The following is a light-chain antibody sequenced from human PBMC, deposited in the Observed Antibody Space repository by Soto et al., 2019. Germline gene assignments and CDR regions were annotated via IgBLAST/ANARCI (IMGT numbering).Light chain of an antibody. CDR3: GTWDSSLSVGL. Sequence: QSALTQPASVSGSPGQSITIYCTGTSGDVGGYKFVSWYQQHPGKAPKLMIYEVSNRPSGVSDRFSGSKSGTSATLGITGLQAGDEADYYCGTWDSSLSVGLFGGGTKLTVL. CDR2: EVS. V-gene: IGLV2-14*01. J-gene: IGLJ2*01. CDR1: SGDVGGYKF.